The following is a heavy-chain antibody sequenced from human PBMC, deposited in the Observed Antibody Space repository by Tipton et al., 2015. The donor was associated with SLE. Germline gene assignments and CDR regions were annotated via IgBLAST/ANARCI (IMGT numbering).Heavy chain of an antibody. CDR3: ATAGITGTTGYFDY. CDR2: IYYSGST. J-gene: IGHJ4*02. Sequence: TLSLTCTVSGGSISSSSYYWGWIRQPPGKGLEGIGSIYYSGSTYYNPSLKSRVTISVDTSKNQFSLKLSSVTAADTAVYYCATAGITGTTGYFDYWGQGTLVTVSS. CDR1: GGSISSSSYY. V-gene: IGHV4-39*01. D-gene: IGHD1-14*01.